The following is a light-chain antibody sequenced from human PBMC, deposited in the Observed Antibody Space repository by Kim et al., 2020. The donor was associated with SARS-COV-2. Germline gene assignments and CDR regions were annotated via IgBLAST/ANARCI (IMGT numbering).Light chain of an antibody. Sequence: ASVGDKVTITCRASQSISSYLNWYQQKPGKAPKLLIYAASSLQSGVPSRFSGSGSGTDCTLTISSLQPEDFATYYCQRSYSTPWTFGQGTKVDIK. CDR3: QRSYSTPWT. J-gene: IGKJ1*01. V-gene: IGKV1-39*01. CDR2: AAS. CDR1: QSISSY.